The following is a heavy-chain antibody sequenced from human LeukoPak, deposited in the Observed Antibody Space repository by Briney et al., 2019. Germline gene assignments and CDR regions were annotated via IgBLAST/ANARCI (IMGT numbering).Heavy chain of an antibody. CDR2: IKSKTDGGTT. V-gene: IGHV3-15*01. D-gene: IGHD4-11*01. Sequence: PGGSLRLSCAASGFTFSNAWMSWVRQAPGKGLEWVGRIKSKTDGGTTDYAAPVKGRFTISRDDSKNTLYLQMNSLKTEDTAVYYCTREELDSNYEEGTDYWGQGTLVTVSS. J-gene: IGHJ4*02. CDR3: TREELDSNYEEGTDY. CDR1: GFTFSNAW.